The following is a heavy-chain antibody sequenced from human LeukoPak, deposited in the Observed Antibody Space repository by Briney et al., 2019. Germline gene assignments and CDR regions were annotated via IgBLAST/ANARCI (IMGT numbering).Heavy chain of an antibody. CDR3: ARDLRIAAAEVYYFDY. CDR2: ISTSGSTK. J-gene: IGHJ4*02. Sequence: GGSLRLSCAASGFTFSDYYMSWIRQAPGKGLEWVSYISTSGSTKYYADSVKGRFTISRDNAKNSLYLQMNSLRAEDTAVYYCARDLRIAAAEVYYFDYWGQGTLVTVSS. CDR1: GFTFSDYY. V-gene: IGHV3-11*01. D-gene: IGHD6-13*01.